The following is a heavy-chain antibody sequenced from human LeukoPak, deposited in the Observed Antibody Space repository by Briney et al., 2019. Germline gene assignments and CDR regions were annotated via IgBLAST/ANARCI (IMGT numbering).Heavy chain of an antibody. CDR1: GYNFIRYW. CDR2: IYPGDSDT. CDR3: ARRIAGSGVDY. V-gene: IGHV5-51*01. Sequence: GESLKTSCKGSGYNFIRYWIGWVRQMPGKGLEWMGIIYPGDSDTRYSPSFQGQVTISADKPISTAYLQWRSLKASDSAMYYCARRIAGSGVDYWGQGTLVTVSS. J-gene: IGHJ4*02. D-gene: IGHD6-13*01.